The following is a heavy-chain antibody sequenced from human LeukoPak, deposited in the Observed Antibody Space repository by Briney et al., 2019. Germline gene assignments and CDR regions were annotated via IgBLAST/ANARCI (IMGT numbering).Heavy chain of an antibody. CDR3: ARHDYDNSGYYFLNYFDY. V-gene: IGHV4-39*01. CDR1: GGSISSSIYY. D-gene: IGHD3-22*01. Sequence: SETLSLTCTVSGGSISSSIYYWGWIRQPPGKGLEWIGSIYYSGSTYYNPSLKSRATISVDTSKNQFSLKLSSVTAADTAVYYCARHDYDNSGYYFLNYFDYWGQGILVTVSS. CDR2: IYYSGST. J-gene: IGHJ4*02.